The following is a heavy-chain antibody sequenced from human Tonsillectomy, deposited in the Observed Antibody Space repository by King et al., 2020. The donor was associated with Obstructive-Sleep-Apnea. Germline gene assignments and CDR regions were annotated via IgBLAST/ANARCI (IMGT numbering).Heavy chain of an antibody. CDR3: AKDIINYDSVTGPVDD. V-gene: IGHV3-23*04. J-gene: IGHJ4*02. D-gene: IGHD3-9*01. CDR2: ISGSGGGT. Sequence: VQLVESGGGLVQPGGSLRLSCAGSGFTFRSYAMSWVRQAPGKGLEWVSGISGSGGGTYYADSVKGRFTISRDNSKNTLYLQMNSLRAEDTAVYYCAKDIINYDSVTGPVDDWGQGTLVTVSS. CDR1: GFTFRSYA.